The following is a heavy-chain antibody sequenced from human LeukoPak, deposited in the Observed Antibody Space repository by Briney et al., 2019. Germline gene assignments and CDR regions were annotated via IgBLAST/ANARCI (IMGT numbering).Heavy chain of an antibody. CDR1: GVSISNYY. CDR3: ANLHRDSDGYYYVDN. J-gene: IGHJ4*02. CDR2: IYTSGST. V-gene: IGHV4-4*07. D-gene: IGHD3-22*01. Sequence: PSETLSLTCSVSGVSISNYYWSWIRQPAGKGLEWIGRIYTSGSTKYNPSLKSRVTMSLDKSKNQFSLKLSSVIAADTAVYYCANLHRDSDGYYYVDNWGQGTLVTVSS.